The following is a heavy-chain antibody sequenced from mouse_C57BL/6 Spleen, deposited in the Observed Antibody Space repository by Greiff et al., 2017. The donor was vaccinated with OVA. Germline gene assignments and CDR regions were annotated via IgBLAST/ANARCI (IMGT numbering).Heavy chain of an antibody. CDR2: LDPSDSYT. V-gene: IGHV1-50*01. Sequence: QVQLQQPGAELVKPGASVKLSCKASGYTFTSYWLQWVKQRPGQGLEWIGELDPSDSYTNYNQKFKGKATVTVDTSSSTAYMQLSSLTSEDSAVYYCARRGGGYYAMDYWGQGTSVTVSS. J-gene: IGHJ4*01. CDR1: GYTFTSYW. CDR3: ARRGGGYYAMDY.